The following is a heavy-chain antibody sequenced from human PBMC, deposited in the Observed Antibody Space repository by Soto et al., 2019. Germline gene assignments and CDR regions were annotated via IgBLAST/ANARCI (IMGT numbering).Heavy chain of an antibody. Sequence: GGSLRLSCEASGFTFSSYDMHWVRQGTGEGLEWVSAIGSAGDTYYPGSVKGRFTISREDAKNSLYLQLNSLRAGDMAVYYCARRAMLSPAYDIWGQGTMVTVSS. J-gene: IGHJ3*02. D-gene: IGHD3-10*02. CDR1: GFTFSSYD. CDR3: ARRAMLSPAYDI. CDR2: IGSAGDT. V-gene: IGHV3-13*04.